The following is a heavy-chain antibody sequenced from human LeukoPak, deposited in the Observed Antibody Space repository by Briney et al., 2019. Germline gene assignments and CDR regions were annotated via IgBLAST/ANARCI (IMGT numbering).Heavy chain of an antibody. J-gene: IGHJ4*02. V-gene: IGHV4-30-2*01. CDR2: IYHSGST. D-gene: IGHD3-22*01. Sequence: SQTLSLTCAVSGGSISSGGYSWSWIRQPPGKGLEWIGYIYHSGSTYYNPSLKSRVTISVDRSKNQFSLKLSSVTAADTAVYYCARARGDYYDSSGEELYFDYWGQGTLVTVSS. CDR1: GGSISSGGYS. CDR3: ARARGDYYDSSGEELYFDY.